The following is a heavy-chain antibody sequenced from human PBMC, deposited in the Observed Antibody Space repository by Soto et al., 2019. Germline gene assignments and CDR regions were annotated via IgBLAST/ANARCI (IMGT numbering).Heavy chain of an antibody. CDR3: AREEYSSGYYVGLDY. Sequence: PSETLSLTCDVYGGSFSGYYWSWIRQPPGKGLEWIGEINHSGSTNYNPSLKSRVTISVDTSKNQFSLKLSSVTAADTAVYYCAREEYSSGYYVGLDYWGQGTLVTVPQ. CDR1: GGSFSGYY. D-gene: IGHD3-22*01. J-gene: IGHJ4*02. V-gene: IGHV4-34*01. CDR2: INHSGST.